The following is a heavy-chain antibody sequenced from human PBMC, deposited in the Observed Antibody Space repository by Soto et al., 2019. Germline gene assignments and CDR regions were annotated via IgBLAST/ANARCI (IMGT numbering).Heavy chain of an antibody. J-gene: IGHJ5*02. CDR3: AKGLLYGDPQGVGVPNWFDP. D-gene: IGHD4-17*01. V-gene: IGHV3-23*01. CDR2: ISGSGGST. Sequence: GGSLRLSCAASGFTFSSYAMSWVRQAPGKGLEWVSAISGSGGSTYYADSVKGRFTISRDNSKNTLYLQMNSLRAEDTAVYYCAKGLLYGDPQGVGVPNWFDPWGQGTLVTVSS. CDR1: GFTFSSYA.